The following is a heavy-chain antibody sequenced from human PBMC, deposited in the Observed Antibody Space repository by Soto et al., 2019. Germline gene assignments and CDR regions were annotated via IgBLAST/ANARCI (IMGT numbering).Heavy chain of an antibody. Sequence: GESLKISCQVSGYTFTIYWIGWVRQMPGKGLEWMGIIYPSDSDTRYSPSFQGQVTTSAAQSINTAYLQWDSLKASDTAIYYCARPANTVANPFALWGQGTPVTVSS. V-gene: IGHV5-51*01. J-gene: IGHJ4*02. CDR2: IYPSDSDT. CDR3: ARPANTVANPFAL. D-gene: IGHD4-17*01. CDR1: GYTFTIYW.